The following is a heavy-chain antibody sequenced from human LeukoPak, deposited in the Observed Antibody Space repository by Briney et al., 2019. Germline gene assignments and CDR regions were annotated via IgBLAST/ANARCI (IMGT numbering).Heavy chain of an antibody. CDR3: ARGGCSSTACPPPGFDY. D-gene: IGHD2-2*01. V-gene: IGHV4-59*01. Sequence: SETLSLTCSVPGDSISSYYWSWIRQPPGKGLEWIGYIYNSGTTNYNPSLKSRLTISVDTTKNQFSLKLSSVTAADTAVYYCARGGCSSTACPPPGFDYWGQGTLVTVSS. CDR1: GDSISSYY. J-gene: IGHJ4*02. CDR2: IYNSGTT.